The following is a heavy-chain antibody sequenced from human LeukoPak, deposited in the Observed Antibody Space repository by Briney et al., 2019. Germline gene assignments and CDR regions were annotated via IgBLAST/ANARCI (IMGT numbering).Heavy chain of an antibody. J-gene: IGHJ4*02. CDR2: INWNGGST. V-gene: IGHV3-20*04. CDR1: GFTFDDYG. D-gene: IGHD3-3*01. Sequence: GGSLRLSCAASGFTFDDYGMSWLRHAPGKGLELVSGINWNGGSTGYADSVKGRFTISRDNAKNSLYLQMNSLRAEDTALYYCARGTYYDFWSGYPDFDYWGQGTLVTVSS. CDR3: ARGTYYDFWSGYPDFDY.